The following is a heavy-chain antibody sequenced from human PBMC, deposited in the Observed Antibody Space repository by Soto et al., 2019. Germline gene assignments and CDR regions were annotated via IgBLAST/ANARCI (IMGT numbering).Heavy chain of an antibody. J-gene: IGHJ6*02. CDR1: GCNFSSYA. CDR3: ARELITIFGVVTTKGPNYYYGMDV. D-gene: IGHD3-3*01. V-gene: IGHV3-30-3*01. Sequence: GGSLRLPCAASGCNFSSYAIHWVRQAPGKGLEWVAVISYDGSNKYYADSVKGRFTISRDNSKNALYLQMNSLRAEDTAVYYCARELITIFGVVTTKGPNYYYGMDVWGQETTVTVSS. CDR2: ISYDGSNK.